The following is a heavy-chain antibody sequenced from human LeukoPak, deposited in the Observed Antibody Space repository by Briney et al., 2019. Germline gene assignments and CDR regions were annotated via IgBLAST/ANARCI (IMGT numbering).Heavy chain of an antibody. J-gene: IGHJ4*02. CDR3: ARVRATPSPAYFVY. D-gene: IGHD5-12*01. Sequence: SETLSLTCTVSGGSISSGSYYWSWIRQPAGKGLEWIGRIYTSGSTNYNPSLKSRVTISVDTSKNQFSLKLSSVTAADTAVYYCARVRATPSPAYFVYWGQGTPVTVSS. V-gene: IGHV4-61*02. CDR2: IYTSGST. CDR1: GGSISSGSYY.